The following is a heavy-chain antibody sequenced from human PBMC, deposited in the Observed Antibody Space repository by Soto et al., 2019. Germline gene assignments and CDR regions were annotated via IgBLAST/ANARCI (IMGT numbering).Heavy chain of an antibody. CDR3: ARGWNYYDSSGYRQYFDY. J-gene: IGHJ4*02. CDR2: IIPIFGTA. Sequence: SVKVSCKASGGTFSSYAISWVRQAPGQGLEWMGGIIPIFGTANYAQKFQGRVTITADESTSTAYMELSSLRSEDTAVYYCARGWNYYDSSGYRQYFDYWGQGTLVTVS. CDR1: GGTFSSYA. D-gene: IGHD3-22*01. V-gene: IGHV1-69*13.